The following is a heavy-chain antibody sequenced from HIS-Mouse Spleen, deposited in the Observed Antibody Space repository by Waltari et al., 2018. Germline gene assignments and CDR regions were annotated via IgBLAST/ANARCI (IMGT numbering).Heavy chain of an antibody. CDR1: GGTFSSYA. V-gene: IGHV1-69*04. CDR3: ARDQTGAKSGYYFDY. D-gene: IGHD7-27*01. CDR2: IIPILGIA. J-gene: IGHJ4*02. Sequence: QVQLVQSGAEVKKPGSSVKVSCKASGGTFSSYAISWVRQAPGQGLGWMGRIIPILGIANYAQKFQGRVTITADKSTSTAYMELSSLRSEDTAVYYCARDQTGAKSGYYFDYWGQGTLVTVSS.